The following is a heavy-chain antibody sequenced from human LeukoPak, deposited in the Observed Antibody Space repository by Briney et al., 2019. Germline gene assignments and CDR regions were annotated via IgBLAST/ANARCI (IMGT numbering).Heavy chain of an antibody. CDR2: ISAYNGNT. V-gene: IGHV1-18*01. J-gene: IGHJ5*02. Sequence: GASVKVSCKASGYTFTSYGISWARQAPGQGLEWMGWISAYNGNTNYAQKLQGRVTMTTDTSTSTAYMELRSLRSDDTAVYYCAREQCSSTSCYYWFDPWGQGTLVTVYS. CDR3: AREQCSSTSCYYWFDP. D-gene: IGHD2-2*01. CDR1: GYTFTSYG.